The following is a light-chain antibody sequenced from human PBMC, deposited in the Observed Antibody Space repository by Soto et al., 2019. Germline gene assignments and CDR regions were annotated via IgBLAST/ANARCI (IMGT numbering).Light chain of an antibody. CDR2: DAS. CDR1: QSVSSS. CDR3: QQRDNGIT. V-gene: IGKV3-11*01. J-gene: IGKJ5*01. Sequence: EIVLTQSPATLALSPGERATLSCRASQSVSSSLAWYQQKPGQDPRLLIYDASNRATGIPARFSGSGSGTDFTLTISSLESEDFVVYYCQQRDNGITFGQGTRLEIK.